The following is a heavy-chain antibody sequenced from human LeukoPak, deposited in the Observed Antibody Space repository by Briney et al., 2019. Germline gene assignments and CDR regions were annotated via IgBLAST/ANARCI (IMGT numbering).Heavy chain of an antibody. D-gene: IGHD6-13*01. CDR3: AREVAAAGTRAFDI. V-gene: IGHV1-69*05. J-gene: IGHJ3*02. CDR1: GGTFSSYA. Sequence: SVKVSCKASGGTFSSYAISWVRQAPGQGLEWMGRIIPIFGTANYAKKFQGRVTITTDESTSTAYMELSSLRSEDTAVYYCAREVAAAGTRAFDIWGQGTMVTVSS. CDR2: IIPIFGTA.